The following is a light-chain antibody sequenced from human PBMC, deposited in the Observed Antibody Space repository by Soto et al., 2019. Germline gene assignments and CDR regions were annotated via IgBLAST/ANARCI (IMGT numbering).Light chain of an antibody. J-gene: IGLJ2*01. CDR1: SSDVGSYNL. CDR3: FSYAARSTSVV. CDR2: DGT. Sequence: QSALTQPASVSGSPGQSITISCTGTSSDVGSYNLVSWYQQHPGKAPKLMIYDGTKRPSGVSNRFSGSKSGNTASLTISGLQAEDEADYYCFSYAARSTSVVFGGGTKLTVL. V-gene: IGLV2-23*01.